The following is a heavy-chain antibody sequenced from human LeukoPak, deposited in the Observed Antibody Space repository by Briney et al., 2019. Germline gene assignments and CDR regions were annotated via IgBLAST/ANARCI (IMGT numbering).Heavy chain of an antibody. D-gene: IGHD2-21*02. V-gene: IGHV4-34*01. CDR2: INHSGST. CDR1: GGSFSGYY. CDR3: ARTRYGGNSLRSNYYFDY. Sequence: SETLSLTCAVYGGSFSGYYWSWIRQPPGKGLEWIGEINHSGSTNYNPSLKSRVTISEDTSKNQFSLKLSSVTAADTAVYYCARTRYGGNSLRSNYYFDYWGQGTLVTVSS. J-gene: IGHJ4*02.